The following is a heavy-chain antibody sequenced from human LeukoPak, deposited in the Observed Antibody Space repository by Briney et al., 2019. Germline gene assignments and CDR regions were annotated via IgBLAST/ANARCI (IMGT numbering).Heavy chain of an antibody. CDR1: GGSVSTSSYY. CDR2: IETSGNT. CDR3: ARVSSSWYQDWYFDL. Sequence: SETLSLTCTVSGGSVSTSSYYWSWIRQPAGKGLEWIGRIETSGNTNYKPSLKSRVTMSVDTSKNQFSLKLSSVTAADTAVYYCARVSSSWYQDWYFDLWGRGTLVTVSS. V-gene: IGHV4-61*02. J-gene: IGHJ2*01. D-gene: IGHD6-13*01.